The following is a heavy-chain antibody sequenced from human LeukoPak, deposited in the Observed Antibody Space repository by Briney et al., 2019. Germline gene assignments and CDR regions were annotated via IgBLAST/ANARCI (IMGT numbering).Heavy chain of an antibody. J-gene: IGHJ4*02. CDR2: ISYDGSNK. D-gene: IGHD3-16*01. CDR3: ARGGKLDY. CDR1: GFTFSSYA. V-gene: IGHV3-30*04. Sequence: GALRLSCAASGFTFSSYAMHWVRQAPGKGLEWVAVISYDGSNKYYADSVKGRFTISRDNSKNTLYLQMNSLRAEDTAVYYCARGGKLDYWGQGALVTVSS.